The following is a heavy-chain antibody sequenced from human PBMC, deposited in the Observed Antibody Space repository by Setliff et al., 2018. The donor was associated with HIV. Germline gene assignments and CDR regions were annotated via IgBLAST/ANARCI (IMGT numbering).Heavy chain of an antibody. Sequence: SETLSLTCTVSGGSISSYYWSWIRQPPGKGLEWIGYIYYSGSTNYNPSLKSRVTISVDKSKNQFSLKLTSVTAADTAVYYCARDGGFGDQGGNWFDPWGQGTLVTVSS. V-gene: IGHV4-59*12. J-gene: IGHJ5*02. CDR3: ARDGGFGDQGGNWFDP. D-gene: IGHD3-10*01. CDR1: GGSISSYY. CDR2: IYYSGST.